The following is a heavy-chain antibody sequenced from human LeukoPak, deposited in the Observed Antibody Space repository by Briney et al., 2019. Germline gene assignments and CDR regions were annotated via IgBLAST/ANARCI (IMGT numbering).Heavy chain of an antibody. D-gene: IGHD1-1*01. V-gene: IGHV6-1*01. CDR2: TYYRSKWNN. CDR3: ARYNWNGGRAFDV. J-gene: IGHJ3*01. Sequence: SQTLSLTCAISGDSVSTSSVAGNWIRQSPSRSLEWLGRTYYRSKWNNDYAVSVKSRIIINPDTSKNQFSLQLNSVTPEDTAVYYCARYNWNGGRAFDVWGQGTMVTVSS. CDR1: GDSVSTSSVA.